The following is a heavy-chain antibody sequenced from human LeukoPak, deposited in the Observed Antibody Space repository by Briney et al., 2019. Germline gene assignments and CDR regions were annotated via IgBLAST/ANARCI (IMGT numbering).Heavy chain of an antibody. D-gene: IGHD1-26*01. CDR3: ARRRDLYSGSYYPFDY. J-gene: IGHJ4*02. V-gene: IGHV5-51*01. Sequence: GESLKISCKGSGYRFTNYWIGWVRPMPGKGLEWMGIIYPGDSETRYSPSFQGQVTISADKSISTAYLQWSSVKASDTAMYYCARRRDLYSGSYYPFDYWGQGTLVTVSS. CDR2: IYPGDSET. CDR1: GYRFTNYW.